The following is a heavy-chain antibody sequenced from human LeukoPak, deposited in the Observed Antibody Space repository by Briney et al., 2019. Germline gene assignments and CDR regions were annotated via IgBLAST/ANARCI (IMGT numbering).Heavy chain of an antibody. CDR2: INHRGST. D-gene: IGHD3-16*02. J-gene: IGHJ4*02. Sequence: SETLSLTCAIYGGSFSGYYWSWIRQPPGKGLEWIGEINHRGSTNYNPSLKSRVTISVDTSRNSFSLELSSVTAADTAVYYCARELSLYSLDYWGQGTLVTVSS. CDR1: GGSFSGYY. CDR3: ARELSLYSLDY. V-gene: IGHV4-34*01.